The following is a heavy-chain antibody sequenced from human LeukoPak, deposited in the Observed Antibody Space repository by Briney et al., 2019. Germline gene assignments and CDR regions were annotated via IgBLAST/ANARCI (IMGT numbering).Heavy chain of an antibody. Sequence: SETLSLTCAVYGGSFSGYYWSWIRQPPGKGLEWIGEINHSGSTNYNPSLKSRVTISVDTSKNQFSLKLSSVTAADTAVYYCARGIGYSYGYLEFTWFDPWGQGTLVTVSS. V-gene: IGHV4-34*01. D-gene: IGHD5-18*01. J-gene: IGHJ5*02. CDR1: GGSFSGYY. CDR3: ARGIGYSYGYLEFTWFDP. CDR2: INHSGST.